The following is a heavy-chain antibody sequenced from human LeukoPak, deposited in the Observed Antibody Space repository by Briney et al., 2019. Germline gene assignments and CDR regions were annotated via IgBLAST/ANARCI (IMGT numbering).Heavy chain of an antibody. V-gene: IGHV4-59*01. CDR3: ARDYSMTHAFDI. Sequence: SETLSLTCAVSGGYMSDYYWSWIRQPPGQGLAWIGYIYSTGSTNYNPSLTSRITISLDTSKNQFSLKLSSVTAADTALYYCARDYSMTHAFDIWGQGTLVTVSS. J-gene: IGHJ3*02. CDR2: IYSTGST. D-gene: IGHD1-26*01. CDR1: GGYMSDYY.